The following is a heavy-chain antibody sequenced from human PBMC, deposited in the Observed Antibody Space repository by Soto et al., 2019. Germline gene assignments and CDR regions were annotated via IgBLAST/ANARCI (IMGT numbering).Heavy chain of an antibody. J-gene: IGHJ4*02. CDR3: ATAFCTDGSSCGFDY. CDR2: LYSDGGT. D-gene: IGHD2-8*01. V-gene: IGHV3-53*01. CDR1: GFTVTNNY. Sequence: GGSLRLSCAASGFTVTNNYMSWVRQAPGKGLESVSVLYSDGGTNYADSVKGRFTISRDNPKNTLYLQMNSLRVEDTARYYCATAFCTDGSSCGFDYWGPGTPVTVSS.